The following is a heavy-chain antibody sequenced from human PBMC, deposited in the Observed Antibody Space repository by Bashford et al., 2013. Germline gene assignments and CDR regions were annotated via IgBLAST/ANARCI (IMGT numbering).Heavy chain of an antibody. J-gene: IGHJ5*02. CDR3: ARVKSAWQQLVTWWFDP. CDR2: IIPIFGTA. V-gene: IGHV1-69*01. D-gene: IGHD6-13*01. Sequence: WVRQAPGQGLEWMGGIIPIFGTANYAQKFQGRVTITADESTSTAYMELSSLRSEDTAVYYCARVKSAWQQLVTWWFDPWGQGTLVTVSS.